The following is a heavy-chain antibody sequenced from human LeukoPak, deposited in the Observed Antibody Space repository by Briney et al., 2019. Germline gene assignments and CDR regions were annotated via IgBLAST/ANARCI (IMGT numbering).Heavy chain of an antibody. D-gene: IGHD6-13*01. Sequence: GGSLRLSCAASGFTFSGYWMHWVRQAPGKGLVWVSRINRDGSSADYADSVKGRFTISRDNAKNTVYLQMNSLRAEDTAVYYCARARGIAAAAPYFDYWGQGTLVTVSS. CDR3: ARARGIAAAAPYFDY. CDR1: GFTFSGYW. V-gene: IGHV3-74*01. CDR2: INRDGSSA. J-gene: IGHJ4*02.